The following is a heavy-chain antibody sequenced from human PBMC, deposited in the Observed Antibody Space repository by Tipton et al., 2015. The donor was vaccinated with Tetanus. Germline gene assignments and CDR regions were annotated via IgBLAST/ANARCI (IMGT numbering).Heavy chain of an antibody. CDR2: INHRGGT. CDR3: ARGTGGY. V-gene: IGHV4-34*01. Sequence: TLSLTCGVSGGSFSGNYWSWVRQAPGKGLEWIGEINHRGGTMYNPSLKSRVTISVDTSKNQFSLKLSSVTAADTAVYYCARGTGGYWGQGTLVTVSS. CDR1: GGSFSGNY. J-gene: IGHJ4*02. D-gene: IGHD2-8*02.